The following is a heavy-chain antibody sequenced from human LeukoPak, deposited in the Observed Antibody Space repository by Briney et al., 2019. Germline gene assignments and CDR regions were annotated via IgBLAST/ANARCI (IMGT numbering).Heavy chain of an antibody. J-gene: IGHJ4*02. CDR2: ISYDGSNK. V-gene: IGHV3-30-3*01. D-gene: IGHD4-17*01. Sequence: GGSLRFSCAASGFTFSSCAMHWVRQAPGKGLEWVAVISYDGSNKYYADSVKGRFTISRDNSKNTLYLQMNSLRAEDTAVYYCARGGFVMTTADFDYWGQGTLVTVSS. CDR3: ARGGFVMTTADFDY. CDR1: GFTFSSCA.